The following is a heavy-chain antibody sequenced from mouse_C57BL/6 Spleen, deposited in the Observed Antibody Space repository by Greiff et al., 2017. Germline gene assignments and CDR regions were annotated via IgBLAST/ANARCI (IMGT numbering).Heavy chain of an antibody. V-gene: IGHV1-64*01. J-gene: IGHJ2*01. CDR3: ARCGSSGYENFDY. CDR1: GYTFTSYW. CDR2: IHPNSGST. Sequence: QVQLQQPGAELVKPGASVKLSCKASGYTFTSYWMHWVKQRPGRGLEWIGMIHPNSGSTNYNEKFKSKATLTVDKSSSTAYMQLSSLTSEDSAVYYCARCGSSGYENFDYWGQGTTLTVSS. D-gene: IGHD3-2*02.